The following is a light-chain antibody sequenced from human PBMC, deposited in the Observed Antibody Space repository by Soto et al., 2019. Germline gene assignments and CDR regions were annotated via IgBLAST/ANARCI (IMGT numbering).Light chain of an antibody. CDR3: CSYAGSGTDNYV. V-gene: IGLV2-23*01. CDR1: SSDIGTYNL. CDR2: EGI. J-gene: IGLJ1*01. Sequence: QSALTQPASVSGSPGQSITISCTGPSSDIGTYNLVSWYQHYPGKAPKLMIYEGIKQPSGVSNRFSGSKPGNTAFLTISGLQAEDEADYYCCSYAGSGTDNYVFGSGTKVTVL.